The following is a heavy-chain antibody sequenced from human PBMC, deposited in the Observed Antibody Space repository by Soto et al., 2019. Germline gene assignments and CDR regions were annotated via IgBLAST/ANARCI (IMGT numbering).Heavy chain of an antibody. J-gene: IGHJ6*02. CDR2: ISAYNGNT. D-gene: IGHD2-21*02. CDR3: ASSYCGGDCSVLYYYYGMDV. CDR1: GYTFSSYG. V-gene: IGHV1-18*01. Sequence: QVQLVQSGAEVKKPGASVKVSCKASGYTFSSYGISWVRQAPGQGLEWMGWISAYNGNTNYAQKLQGRVTMTTDTSTSTAYRELRSLRSHDTAVYYCASSYCGGDCSVLYYYYGMDVWRQGTTVTVSS.